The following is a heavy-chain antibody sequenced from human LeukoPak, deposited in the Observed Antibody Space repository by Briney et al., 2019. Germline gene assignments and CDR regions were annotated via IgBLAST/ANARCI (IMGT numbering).Heavy chain of an antibody. CDR3: ARGELGYCSGGSCYDVVSYFDY. CDR2: ISWNSGSI. CDR1: GFTLRNYW. D-gene: IGHD2-15*01. J-gene: IGHJ4*02. V-gene: IGHV3-9*01. Sequence: SGGSLRLSCAASGFTLRNYWMTWVRQAPGKGLEWVSGISWNSGSIGYADSVKGRFTISRDNAKNSLYLQMNSLRAEDTALYYCARGELGYCSGGSCYDVVSYFDYWGQGTLVTVSS.